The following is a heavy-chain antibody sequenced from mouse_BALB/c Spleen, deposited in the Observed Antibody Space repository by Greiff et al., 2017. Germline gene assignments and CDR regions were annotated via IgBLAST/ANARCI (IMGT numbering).Heavy chain of an antibody. D-gene: IGHD5-1*01. CDR3: AREYDYAMDY. Sequence: EVQLVESGGGLVKPGGSLKLSCAASGFAFSSYDMSWVRQTPEKRLEWVAYISSGGGSTYYPDTVKGRFTISRDNAKNTLYLQMSSLKSEDTAMYYCAREYDYAMDYWGQGTSVTVSS. V-gene: IGHV5-12-1*01. CDR1: GFAFSSYD. J-gene: IGHJ4*01. CDR2: ISSGGGST.